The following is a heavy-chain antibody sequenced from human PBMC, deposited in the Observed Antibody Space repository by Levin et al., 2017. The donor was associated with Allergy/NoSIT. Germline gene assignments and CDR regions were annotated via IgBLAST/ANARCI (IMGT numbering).Heavy chain of an antibody. J-gene: IGHJ4*02. Sequence: GGSLRLSCEASGFTFGDYYMSWIRQAPGKGLEWISYISTSSSYTKYTDSVKGRFTISRDNAKNSLYLQMDSLRAEDTAVYYCARAPTEDRLDYWGPGNKVTVAS. CDR2: ISTSSSYT. CDR3: ARAPTEDRLDY. CDR1: GFTFGDYY. V-gene: IGHV3-11*05. D-gene: IGHD7-27*01.